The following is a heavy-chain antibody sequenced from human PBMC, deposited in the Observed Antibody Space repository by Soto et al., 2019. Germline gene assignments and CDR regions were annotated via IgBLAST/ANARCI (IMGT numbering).Heavy chain of an antibody. D-gene: IGHD4-17*01. J-gene: IGHJ4*02. CDR1: GFTFSSYA. CDR3: AKSSYGGNSAPINY. Sequence: GGSLRLSCAASGFTFSSYAMSWVRQAPGKGLEWVSAISGSGGSTYYADSVKGRFTISRDNSKNTLYLQMNSLRAEDTAVYYCAKSSYGGNSAPINYWGQGTLVTVSS. V-gene: IGHV3-23*01. CDR2: ISGSGGST.